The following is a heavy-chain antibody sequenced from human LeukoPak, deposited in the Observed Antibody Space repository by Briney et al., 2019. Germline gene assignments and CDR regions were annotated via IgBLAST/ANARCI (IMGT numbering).Heavy chain of an antibody. CDR2: ISTSSSNI. J-gene: IGHJ6*02. CDR3: ARDFRRTHYYYYGMDV. CDR1: GFTFSSYS. V-gene: IGHV3-21*01. Sequence: PGGSLRLSCAASGFTFSSYSMNWVRQAPGKGLEWVSSISTSSSNIYYADSVKGRFTISRDNAKNSLYLQMDSLRAEDTAVYYCARDFRRTHYYYYGMDVWGQGTTVTVSS.